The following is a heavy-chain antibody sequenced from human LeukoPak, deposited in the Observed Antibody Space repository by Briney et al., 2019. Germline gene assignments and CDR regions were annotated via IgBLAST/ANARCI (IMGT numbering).Heavy chain of an antibody. J-gene: IGHJ4*02. CDR1: GGSISSYY. V-gene: IGHV4-59*01. CDR2: IYYSGST. D-gene: IGHD3-3*01. Sequence: SETLSLTCTVSGGSISSYYWSWIRQPPGKGLESFGYIYYSGSTNYNPSLKSRVTISVDTSKNQFSLKLSSVTAADTAVYYCARGDFWSGYWNYWGQGTLVTVSS. CDR3: ARGDFWSGYWNY.